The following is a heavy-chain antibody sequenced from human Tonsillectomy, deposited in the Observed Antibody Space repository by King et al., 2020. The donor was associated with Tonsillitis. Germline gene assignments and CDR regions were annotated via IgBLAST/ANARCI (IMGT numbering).Heavy chain of an antibody. D-gene: IGHD6-13*01. J-gene: IGHJ4*02. CDR2: IKSKTDGETT. V-gene: IGHV3-15*01. Sequence: VQLVESGGGLVKPGGSLRLSCAASGFTFSDAWMSWVRQAPGKGLEWVGRIKSKTDGETTDYIAPVRGRFAVSWDDARNSLYLQMNSLQTEDTAVYYCTTTRRVTAAGTGGDFDNWGQGTQVTVSS. CDR1: GFTFSDAW. CDR3: TTTRRVTAAGTGGDFDN.